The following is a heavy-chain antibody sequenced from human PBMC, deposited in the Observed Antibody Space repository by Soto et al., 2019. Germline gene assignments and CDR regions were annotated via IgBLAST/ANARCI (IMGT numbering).Heavy chain of an antibody. CDR2: IKQDGSEK. J-gene: IGHJ6*02. Sequence: GGSLRLSCAASGFTFSSYWKSWVRQAPGKGLEWVANIKQDGSEKYYVDSVKGRFTISRDNAKNSLYLQMNSLRAEDTAVYYCARAGITMVRGAVYYYYGMDVWGQGTTVTVSS. CDR1: GFTFSSYW. CDR3: ARAGITMVRGAVYYYYGMDV. D-gene: IGHD3-10*01. V-gene: IGHV3-7*01.